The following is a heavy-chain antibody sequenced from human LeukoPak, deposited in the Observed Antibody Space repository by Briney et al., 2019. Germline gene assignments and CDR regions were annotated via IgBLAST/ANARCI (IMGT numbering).Heavy chain of an antibody. CDR1: GCSVSSHF. CDR2: ISYGGST. Sequence: SGTLSLTCTVSGCSVSSHFWSWIRQPPGKGLEWIWDISYGGSTNYNPSLKSRFTMSVDTSKNQLYLTVTSVPAADTVVYFYASLPMTNYYFDYWGPGTLVTVSS. CDR3: ASLPMTNYYFDY. J-gene: IGHJ4*02. D-gene: IGHD3-22*01. V-gene: IGHV4-59*02.